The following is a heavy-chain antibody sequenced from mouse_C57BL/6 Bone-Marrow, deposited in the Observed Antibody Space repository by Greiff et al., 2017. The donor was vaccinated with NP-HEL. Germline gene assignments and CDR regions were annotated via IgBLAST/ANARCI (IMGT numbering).Heavy chain of an antibody. D-gene: IGHD4-1*01. CDR1: GYTFTSYW. V-gene: IGHV1-55*01. Sequence: QVQLQQPGAELVKPGASVKMSCKASGYTFTSYWITWVKQRPGQGLEWIGDIYPGSGSTNYNQKFKGKSTLTVDKSSSTAYMQLSSLTSEDSAVYYCAREALNWEYFDYWGQGTTLTVSS. CDR2: IYPGSGST. J-gene: IGHJ2*01. CDR3: AREALNWEYFDY.